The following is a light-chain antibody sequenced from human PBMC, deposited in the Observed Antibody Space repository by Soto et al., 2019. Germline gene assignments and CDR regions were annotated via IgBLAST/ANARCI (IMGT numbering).Light chain of an antibody. V-gene: IGLV2-14*01. Sequence: QSALTQPASVSGSPGQSITSSCTGTSSDVGGNKYVSWYQQYPGKVPKLLINKVTNRPSGVSYRFSGSKSGNTASLTISALLAEDEADYFCASSTSDSLYVFGTGTKVTV. CDR2: KVT. CDR1: SSDVGGNKY. J-gene: IGLJ1*01. CDR3: ASSTSDSLYV.